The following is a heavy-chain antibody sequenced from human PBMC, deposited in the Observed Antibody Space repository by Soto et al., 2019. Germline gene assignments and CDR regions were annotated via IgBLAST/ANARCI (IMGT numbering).Heavy chain of an antibody. CDR3: ARDQGAGSWYYFDY. D-gene: IGHD6-13*01. Sequence: ASVKVSCKASGYTFTGYYMHWVRQAPGQGLEWMGWINPNSGGTNYAQKFQGWVTMTRDTSISTAYMELSRLRSDDTAVYYCARDQGAGSWYYFDYWGQGTLVTVSS. CDR1: GYTFTGYY. V-gene: IGHV1-2*04. CDR2: INPNSGGT. J-gene: IGHJ4*02.